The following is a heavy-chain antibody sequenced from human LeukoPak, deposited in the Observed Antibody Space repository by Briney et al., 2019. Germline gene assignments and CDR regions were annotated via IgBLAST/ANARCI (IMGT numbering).Heavy chain of an antibody. D-gene: IGHD3-3*01. CDR3: ARGLGERIMIFGVVIKD. CDR1: GYTFTRYD. CDR2: MNPNSGNT. J-gene: IGHJ4*02. Sequence: ASVKVSCKASGYTFTRYDINWVRQATGQGLEWMGWMNPNSGNTGYAQKFQGRVTMTRNTSISTAYMELSSLRSEDTAVYYCARGLGERIMIFGVVIKDWGQGTLVTVSS. V-gene: IGHV1-8*01.